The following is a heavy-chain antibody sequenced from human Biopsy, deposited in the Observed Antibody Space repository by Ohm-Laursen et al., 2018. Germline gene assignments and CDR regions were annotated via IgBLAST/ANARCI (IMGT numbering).Heavy chain of an antibody. V-gene: IGHV3-9*01. CDR3: ARDTGTMVRGVLYQ. J-gene: IGHJ4*02. D-gene: IGHD3-10*01. Sequence: SLRLSCAATGFNLGDYAMHWVRQVPGKGLEWVSGIKWNSGKIDYADSVKGRFTISRDNAKNSLYPHMNSLRTEDSAFYYCARDTGTMVRGVLYQWGQGTQVTVSS. CDR1: GFNLGDYA. CDR2: IKWNSGKI.